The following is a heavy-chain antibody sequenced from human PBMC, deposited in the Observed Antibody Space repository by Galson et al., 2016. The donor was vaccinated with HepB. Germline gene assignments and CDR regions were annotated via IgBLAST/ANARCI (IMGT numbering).Heavy chain of an antibody. CDR3: ARYSMGAPPDY. CDR2: INWDDAK. V-gene: IGHV2-70*01. CDR1: GFSLSTIEMF. J-gene: IGHJ4*02. Sequence: PALVKPTQTLTLTCTLSGFSLSTIEMFVSWIRQPPGKALEWLALINWDDAKSYSTSLKTRLTISKDTSKNQVVLTMTNMDPVDTATYYCARYSMGAPPDYWGQGTLVTVSS. D-gene: IGHD1-26*01.